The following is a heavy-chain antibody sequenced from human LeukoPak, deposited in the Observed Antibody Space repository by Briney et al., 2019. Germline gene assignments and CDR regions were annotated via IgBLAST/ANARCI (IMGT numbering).Heavy chain of an antibody. J-gene: IGHJ4*02. V-gene: IGHV3-23*01. CDR2: ISGSGGST. D-gene: IGHD6-13*01. CDR1: GFTFSSYA. Sequence: QTGGSLTLSCAASGFTFSSYAMSWVRQAPGKGLEWVSAISGSGGSTYYAYSVKGRFTISRDNSKNTLYLQMNSLRAEDTAVYYCAKAGLRIAGAARYYFDYWGQGTLVTVSS. CDR3: AKAGLRIAGAARYYFDY.